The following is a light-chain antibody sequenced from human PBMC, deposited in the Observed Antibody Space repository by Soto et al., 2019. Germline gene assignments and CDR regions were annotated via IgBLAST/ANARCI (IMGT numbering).Light chain of an antibody. CDR3: QQSYSTPPWT. CDR2: DAS. V-gene: IGKV1-39*01. Sequence: DIQMTQSPSTLSASVGGRVSRTCRASQSISSWLAWYQQKPGKAPKLLIYDASSLESGVPSRFSGSGSGTDFTLTISSLQPEDFATYFCQQSYSTPPWTFGQGTKVDIK. CDR1: QSISSW. J-gene: IGKJ1*01.